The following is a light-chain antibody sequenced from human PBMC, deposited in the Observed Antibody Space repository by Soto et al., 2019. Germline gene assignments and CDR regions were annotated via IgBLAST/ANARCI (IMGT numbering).Light chain of an antibody. J-gene: IGLJ2*01. Sequence: QSVLTQPASVSGSPGQSITISCTGTSSDIGGYNYVSWYQQPPGKAPKLMIYDVSNRPSGVSNRFSASKSGYTASLTISGLQAEDEADYYCSSYTSSSTLYVVFGGGTKLTVL. CDR3: SSYTSSSTLYVV. V-gene: IGLV2-14*03. CDR2: DVS. CDR1: SSDIGGYNY.